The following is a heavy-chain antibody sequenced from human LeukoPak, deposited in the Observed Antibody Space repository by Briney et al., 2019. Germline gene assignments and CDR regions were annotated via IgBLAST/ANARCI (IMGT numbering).Heavy chain of an antibody. CDR2: ISAYNGNT. J-gene: IGHJ5*02. V-gene: IGHV1-18*01. CDR1: GYTFTSYG. Sequence: ASVKVSCKASGYTFTSYGISWVRQAPGQVLEWMGWISAYNGNTNYAQKLQGRVTITTDTSTSTAYMELRSLRSDDTAVYYCARVYLEWLLTNWFDPWGQGTLVTVSS. CDR3: ARVYLEWLLTNWFDP. D-gene: IGHD3-3*01.